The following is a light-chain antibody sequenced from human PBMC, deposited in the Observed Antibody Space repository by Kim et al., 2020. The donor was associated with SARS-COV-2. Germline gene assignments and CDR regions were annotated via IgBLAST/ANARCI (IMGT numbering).Light chain of an antibody. Sequence: DIQMTQSPSSLSASVGDRVTITCRASQGIRNYLAWYQQKPGKVPKLLIYAASTLQSGVPSRFSGSGSGTEFTLTISSLQPEDVATYYCQKYNNAPYTFGQGTKLEI. CDR2: AAS. J-gene: IGKJ2*01. V-gene: IGKV1-27*01. CDR3: QKYNNAPYT. CDR1: QGIRNY.